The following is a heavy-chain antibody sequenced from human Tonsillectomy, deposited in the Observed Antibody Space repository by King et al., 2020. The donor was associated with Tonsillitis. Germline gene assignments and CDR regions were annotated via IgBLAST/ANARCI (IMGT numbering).Heavy chain of an antibody. V-gene: IGHV4-34*01. Sequence: VQLQQWGAGLLKPSETRSLTCAVYGGSFTDYYWNWIRQPPGKGLEWIGEINHSGSANYNPSLKSRVTISVDTSKNQFSLQLSSVTAADTAAYYCASSNSGNYYDAFDIWAQGTMVTVSS. D-gene: IGHD1-26*01. CDR3: ASSNSGNYYDAFDI. CDR1: GGSFTDYY. CDR2: INHSGSA. J-gene: IGHJ3*02.